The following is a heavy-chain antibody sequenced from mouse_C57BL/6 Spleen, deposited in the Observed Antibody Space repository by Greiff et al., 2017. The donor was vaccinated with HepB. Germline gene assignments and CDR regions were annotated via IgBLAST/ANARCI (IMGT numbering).Heavy chain of an antibody. CDR2: IRNKANNHAT. CDR1: GFTFSDAW. Sequence: EVKLVESGGGLVQPGGSMKLSCAASGFTFSDAWMDWVRQSPEKGLEWVAEIRNKANNHATYYAESVKGRFTISRDDSKSSVYLQMNSLRAEDTGIYYCTRAAGKAYFDYWGQGTTLTVSS. J-gene: IGHJ2*01. D-gene: IGHD2-1*01. V-gene: IGHV6-6*01. CDR3: TRAAGKAYFDY.